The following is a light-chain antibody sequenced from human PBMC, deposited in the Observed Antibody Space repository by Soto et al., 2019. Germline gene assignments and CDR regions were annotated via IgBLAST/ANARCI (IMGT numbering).Light chain of an antibody. CDR3: SSYTSTNTHVV. CDR1: SSDVGGYNY. CDR2: EVS. J-gene: IGLJ2*01. V-gene: IGLV2-14*01. Sequence: QSALTQPASVSGSPGQSITISCTGTSSDVGGYNYVSWYQQHPGKVPKLMIYEVSNRPSGVSNRFSGSKSGNTASLTISGIQADDEADYYCSSYTSTNTHVVFGGGTKLTVL.